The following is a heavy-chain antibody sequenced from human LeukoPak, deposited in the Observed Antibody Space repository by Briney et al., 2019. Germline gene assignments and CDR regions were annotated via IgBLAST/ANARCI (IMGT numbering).Heavy chain of an antibody. CDR2: IWYDGSNK. CDR1: GFTFSSYG. D-gene: IGHD6-19*01. V-gene: IGHV3-33*01. J-gene: IGHJ3*02. CDR3: ARDKYSSGWYLGAFDI. Sequence: GGSLRLSCAASGFTFSSYGMHWVRQAPGKGLEWVAVIWYDGSNKYYADSVKGRFTISRDNSKNTLYLQMNSLRAEDTAVYYCARDKYSSGWYLGAFDIWGQGTMVTVSS.